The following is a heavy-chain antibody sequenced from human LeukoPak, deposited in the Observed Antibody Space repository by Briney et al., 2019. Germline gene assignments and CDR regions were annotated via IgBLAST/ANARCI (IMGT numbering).Heavy chain of an antibody. D-gene: IGHD5-18*01. J-gene: IGHJ4*02. CDR2: IYNSGGT. V-gene: IGHV4-59*11. CDR1: GGSISSHY. CDR3: ARGAANFDS. Sequence: PSETLSLTCTVSGGSISSHYWSWLRQPPGKGPEWIGYIYNSGGTNYNPSLKSRVTISLDTSRNHFSLKLSSVTAADTAVYYCARGAANFDSWGQGTLVAVAS.